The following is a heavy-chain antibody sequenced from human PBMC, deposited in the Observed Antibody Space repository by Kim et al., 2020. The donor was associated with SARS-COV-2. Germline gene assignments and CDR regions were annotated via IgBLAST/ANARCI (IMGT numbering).Heavy chain of an antibody. V-gene: IGHV5-51*01. J-gene: IGHJ6*02. CDR3: ARINVDTAMVNFHYYYGMDV. CDR2: IYPGDSDT. Sequence: GESLKISCKGSGYSFTSYWIGWVRQMPGKGLEWMGIIYPGDSDTRYSPSFQGQVTISADKSISTAYLQWSSLKASDTAMYYCARINVDTAMVNFHYYYGMDVWGQGTTVTVSS. CDR1: GYSFTSYW. D-gene: IGHD5-18*01.